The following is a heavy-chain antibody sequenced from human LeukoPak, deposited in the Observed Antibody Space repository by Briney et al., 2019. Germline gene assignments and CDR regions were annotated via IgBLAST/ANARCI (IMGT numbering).Heavy chain of an antibody. D-gene: IGHD1-7*01. Sequence: ASVKVSCKASGYTFTSYGISWVRQAPGQGLEWRGWISAYNGHTNYAQKLQGRVTMTTDTYTTTAYMELGSLRSDDTAVYYCARSAGITGTGFDPWGQGTLVTVSS. V-gene: IGHV1-18*01. CDR2: ISAYNGHT. CDR1: GYTFTSYG. J-gene: IGHJ5*02. CDR3: ARSAGITGTGFDP.